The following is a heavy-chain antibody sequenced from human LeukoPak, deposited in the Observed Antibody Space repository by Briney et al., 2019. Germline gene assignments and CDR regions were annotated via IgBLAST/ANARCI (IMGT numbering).Heavy chain of an antibody. Sequence: ASVKVSCKASGYTFTSYAMNWVRQAPGQGLEWMGWINPNSGGTNYAQKFQGRVTMTRDTSISTAYMELSRLRSDDTAVYYCARCRIMITFGGVKRNWFDPWGQGTLVTVSS. CDR2: INPNSGGT. J-gene: IGHJ5*02. CDR1: GYTFTSYA. CDR3: ARCRIMITFGGVKRNWFDP. D-gene: IGHD3-16*01. V-gene: IGHV1-2*02.